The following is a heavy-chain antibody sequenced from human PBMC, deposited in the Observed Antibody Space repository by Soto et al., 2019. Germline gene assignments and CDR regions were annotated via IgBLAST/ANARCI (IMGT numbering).Heavy chain of an antibody. CDR2: IYYSGST. CDR3: ARFLASGGSCYWIGCNWFDP. Sequence: SDTLSLTCTVSGGSISSYYWSWIRQPPGKGLEWIGYIYYSGSTNYNPSLKSRVTISVDTSKNQFSLKLSSVTAADTAVYYCARFLASGGSCYWIGCNWFDPWGQGTLVTVSS. D-gene: IGHD2-15*01. J-gene: IGHJ5*02. CDR1: GGSISSYY. V-gene: IGHV4-59*01.